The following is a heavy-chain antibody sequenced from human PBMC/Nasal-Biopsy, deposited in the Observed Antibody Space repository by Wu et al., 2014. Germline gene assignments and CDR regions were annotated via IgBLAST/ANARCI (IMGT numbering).Heavy chain of an antibody. V-gene: IGHV4-34*01. CDR3: ARVAAVVTTLWAFDI. CDR2: INHSGST. D-gene: IGHD4-23*01. Sequence: TLSLTCAVYGGSFSGYYWSWIRQPPGKGLEWIGEINHSGSTNYNPSLKSRVTISVDTSKNQFSLKLSSVTAADTAVYYCARVAAVVTTLWAFDIWGQGTMVTVSS. CDR1: GGSFSGYY. J-gene: IGHJ3*02.